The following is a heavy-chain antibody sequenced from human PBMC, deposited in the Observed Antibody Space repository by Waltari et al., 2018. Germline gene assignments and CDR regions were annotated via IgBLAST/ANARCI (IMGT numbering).Heavy chain of an antibody. CDR3: AKAGGIHNYPLDP. D-gene: IGHD1-26*01. Sequence: QVEESGGCVVQPGGSLRLSFVASGSTLTNYGRPWVRQASGKGLEWLAVIYSDGSNKYYEDSVKGRFTVSRDNSKNSVYLQMNSLRPEDTALYFCAKAGGIHNYPLDPWGQGTLVTVSS. CDR1: GSTLTNYG. V-gene: IGHV3-30*18. CDR2: IYSDGSNK. J-gene: IGHJ5*02.